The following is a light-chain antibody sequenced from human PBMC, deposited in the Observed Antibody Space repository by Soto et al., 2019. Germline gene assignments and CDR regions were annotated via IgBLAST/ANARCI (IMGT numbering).Light chain of an antibody. CDR3: QQYGSSPPCVT. V-gene: IGKV3-20*01. J-gene: IGKJ4*01. CDR2: GAS. Sequence: EIVLTQSPGTLPLSPGERATVSCMASQSVSSSYLVWYQQKPGQAPMLLIYGASSMATGIPDRFRGSGSGTDFTLTISRLEPEDVAVYYCQQYGSSPPCVTFRGGNKVEIK. CDR1: QSVSSSY.